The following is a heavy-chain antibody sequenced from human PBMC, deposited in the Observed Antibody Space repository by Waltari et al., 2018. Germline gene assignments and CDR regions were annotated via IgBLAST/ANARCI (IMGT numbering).Heavy chain of an antibody. CDR1: GYTFTSYD. Sequence: QVQLVQSGAEVKKPGASVKVSCKASGYTFTSYDINWVRQATGQGLEWMGWMNPNSGNTGYAQKFQGRVTMTRNTSISTAYMELSSLRSEDTAVYYFARGLYCSSTSCYQTAEYFQHWGQGTLVTVSS. V-gene: IGHV1-8*01. CDR2: MNPNSGNT. CDR3: ARGLYCSSTSCYQTAEYFQH. J-gene: IGHJ1*01. D-gene: IGHD2-2*01.